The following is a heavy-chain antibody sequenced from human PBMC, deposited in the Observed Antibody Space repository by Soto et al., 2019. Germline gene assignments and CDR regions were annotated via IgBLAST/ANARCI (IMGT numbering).Heavy chain of an antibody. Sequence: PGGSLRLSCTGSGFTFSRSTMTGVRQGPGKGLEWVSSISSSSSYMYFADSLKGRLTISRDNAKNSVYLQMNSLRAEDTAVYYCARDIGEMSAVWGQGTQVTVSS. CDR1: GFTFSRST. CDR3: ARDIGEMSAV. CDR2: ISSSSSYM. D-gene: IGHD3-10*01. J-gene: IGHJ4*02. V-gene: IGHV3-21*06.